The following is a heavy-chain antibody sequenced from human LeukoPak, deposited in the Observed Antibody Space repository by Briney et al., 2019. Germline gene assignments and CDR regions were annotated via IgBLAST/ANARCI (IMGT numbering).Heavy chain of an antibody. CDR1: GYTFTSYG. D-gene: IGHD4-17*01. Sequence: SVKVSCKASGYTFTSYGISWVRQAPGQGLEWMGGIIPIFGTANYAQKFQGRVTITADESTSTAYMELSSLRSEDTAVYYCARGGDYGDYVSDYWGQGTLVTVSS. J-gene: IGHJ4*02. CDR2: IIPIFGTA. V-gene: IGHV1-69*13. CDR3: ARGGDYGDYVSDY.